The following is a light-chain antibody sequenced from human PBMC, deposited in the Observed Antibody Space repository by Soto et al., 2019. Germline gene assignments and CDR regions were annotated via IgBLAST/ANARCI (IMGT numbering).Light chain of an antibody. CDR3: QQSYSSLVSN. Sequence: DIQMTQSPSSLSASVGDRVTITCRASQNIGTSLNWYQQKPGKAPTALIYKASTMQDGVPSRFSGSGSGTDFTLSISSLQPEDSATYYYQQSYSSLVSNFGPGTKLEIK. CDR1: QNIGTS. V-gene: IGKV1-39*01. J-gene: IGKJ2*01. CDR2: KAS.